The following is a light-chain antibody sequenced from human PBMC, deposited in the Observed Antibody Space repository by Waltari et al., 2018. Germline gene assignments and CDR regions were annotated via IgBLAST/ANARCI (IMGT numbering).Light chain of an antibody. V-gene: IGKV1-39*01. CDR2: AAS. CDR1: QSISSY. J-gene: IGKJ1*01. CDR3: QQSYSTPRT. Sequence: DIQMTQSPSSLSASVGDRVPITCRASQSISSYLNLYQQKPGKAPKLLIYAASSLQSGVPSRFSGSGSGTDFTLTISSLQPEDFATYYCQQSYSTPRTFGQGTKVEIK.